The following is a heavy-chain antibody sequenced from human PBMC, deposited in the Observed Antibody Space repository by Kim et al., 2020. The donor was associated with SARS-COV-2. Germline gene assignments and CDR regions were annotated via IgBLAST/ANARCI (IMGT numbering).Heavy chain of an antibody. J-gene: IGHJ6*02. V-gene: IGHV4-34*01. Sequence: SETLSLTCAAYGGSFSGYYWSWIRQPPGKGLEWIGEINHSGSTNYNPSLKSRVTISVDTSKNQFSLKLSSVTAADTAVCYCARVVWVRGGINRGHYYYGMDGWGQGTTVTVSS. CDR3: ARVVWVRGGINRGHYYYGMDG. CDR1: GGSFSGYY. D-gene: IGHD3-10*01. CDR2: INHSGST.